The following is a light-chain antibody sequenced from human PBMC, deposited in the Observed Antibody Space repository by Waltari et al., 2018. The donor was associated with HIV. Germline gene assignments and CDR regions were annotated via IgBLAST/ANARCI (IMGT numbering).Light chain of an antibody. CDR2: SNN. CDR3: AAWDDSLTGNVI. CDR1: TPNLGSNA. Sequence: QSVLTQPPSTSGTPGQRVTISCSGSTPNLGSNAVTWYRKLPGTAPTLVIYSNNQRMPGVPDRFTGSKSGTSASLAISGLQSEDEAVYYCAAWDDSLTGNVIFGGGTKLTVL. V-gene: IGLV1-44*01. J-gene: IGLJ2*01.